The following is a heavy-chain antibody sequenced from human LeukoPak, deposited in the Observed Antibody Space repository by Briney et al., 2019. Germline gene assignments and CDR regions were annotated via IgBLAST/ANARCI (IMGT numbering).Heavy chain of an antibody. CDR3: AKKDGDF. J-gene: IGHJ4*02. Sequence: SETLSLTCTVSGGSISEYYWTWFRQPAGKGLEWIGRIYISGSTNYNPSLKSRVIMSVDTSRNQLSLKLTSLTAADTAVYYCAKKDGDFWGQGTLVSVSS. CDR2: IYISGST. CDR1: GGSISEYY. V-gene: IGHV4-4*07.